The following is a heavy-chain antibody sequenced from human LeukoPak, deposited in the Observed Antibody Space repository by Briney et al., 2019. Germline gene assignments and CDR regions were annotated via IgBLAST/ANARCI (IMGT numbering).Heavy chain of an antibody. D-gene: IGHD3-10*01. Sequence: NPSETLSLTCTVSGGSIISSSYYWGWIRQPPGKGLEWIGSIYHTGNTYYNPSLKSRVTISLDTSQNQFSLRLSSVTAADTAMYYCASHQRVPNIWFGEGRSWGQGTLVTVSS. V-gene: IGHV4-39*01. CDR1: GGSIISSSYY. CDR2: IYHTGNT. J-gene: IGHJ5*02. CDR3: ASHQRVPNIWFGEGRS.